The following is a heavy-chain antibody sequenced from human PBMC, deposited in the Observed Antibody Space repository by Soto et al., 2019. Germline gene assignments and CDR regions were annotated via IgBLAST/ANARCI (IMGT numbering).Heavy chain of an antibody. Sequence: EVQLVESGGGLVQPGGSLRLSCAASGFTFSNYAMHWVRQAPGKGLEYVSAISSNGGSTYYANSVKGRFTISRDNSKNTLYLQMGSRRAEDMAVYYCARGPDHFDYWGQGTLVTVSS. J-gene: IGHJ4*02. CDR1: GFTFSNYA. CDR2: ISSNGGST. V-gene: IGHV3-64*01. CDR3: ARGPDHFDY.